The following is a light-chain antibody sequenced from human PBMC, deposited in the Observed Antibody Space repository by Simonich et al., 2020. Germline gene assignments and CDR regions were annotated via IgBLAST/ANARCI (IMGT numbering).Light chain of an antibody. CDR3: MQALQTPYT. CDR2: LGS. V-gene: IGKV2-28*01. J-gene: IGKJ2*01. CDR1: QSLLHSNGYNY. Sequence: DIVMTQSPLSLPVTPGEPASISCRSSQSLLHSNGYNYLDWDLQKPGQPPQLLIYLGSNRASGVPDRFSGSGSGTDFTLKISRVEAEDVGVYYCMQALQTPYTFGQGTKLEIK.